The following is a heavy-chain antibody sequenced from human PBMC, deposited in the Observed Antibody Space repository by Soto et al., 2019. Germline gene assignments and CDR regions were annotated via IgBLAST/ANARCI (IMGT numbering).Heavy chain of an antibody. CDR2: IYYSGTI. V-gene: IGHV4-61*08. CDR1: GGSVRSGDCY. J-gene: IGHJ5*02. Sequence: PSETLSLTCTASGGSVRSGDCYWSWIRQPPGKGLEWIGNIYYSGTIDYSPSLKSRVTISVDASKNQFSLKLSSVTAADTAVYYCARHLAVSGTFNWFDPWGQGTLVTVSS. CDR3: ARHLAVSGTFNWFDP. D-gene: IGHD6-13*01.